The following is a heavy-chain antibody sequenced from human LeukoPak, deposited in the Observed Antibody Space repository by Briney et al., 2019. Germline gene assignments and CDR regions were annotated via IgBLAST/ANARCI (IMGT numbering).Heavy chain of an antibody. CDR3: AREDSGSYYNFYYFYMDV. J-gene: IGHJ6*03. V-gene: IGHV4-39*07. D-gene: IGHD3-10*01. Sequence: SETLSLTCTVSGGSISSSSYYWGWIRQPPGKGLGWIGSIYHSGSTYYNPSLKSRVTISVDTSKTQFYLSLSSVTAADTAVYYCAREDSGSYYNFYYFYMDVWGKGTTVTISS. CDR2: IYHSGST. CDR1: GGSISSSSYY.